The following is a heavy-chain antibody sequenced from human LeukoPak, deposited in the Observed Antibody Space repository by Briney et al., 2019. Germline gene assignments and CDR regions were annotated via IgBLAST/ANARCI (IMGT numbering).Heavy chain of an antibody. D-gene: IGHD3-22*01. CDR3: ARKGAGSGYYFSDY. Sequence: ASVKVSCKSSGYTFTSYGISWVRQPPGHGLEGLGWISAYNGNTNYAQKLQGRVTMTTDTSTSTAYMALRSLRSDETAVYYCARKGAGSGYYFSDYWGQGTLVTVSS. CDR1: GYTFTSYG. CDR2: ISAYNGNT. J-gene: IGHJ4*02. V-gene: IGHV1-18*01.